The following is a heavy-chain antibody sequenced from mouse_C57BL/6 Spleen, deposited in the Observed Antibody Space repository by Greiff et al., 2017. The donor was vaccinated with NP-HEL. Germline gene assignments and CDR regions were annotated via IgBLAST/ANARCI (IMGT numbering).Heavy chain of an antibody. V-gene: IGHV1-50*01. D-gene: IGHD1-1*01. CDR2: IDPSDSYT. CDR3: ANYYGSSYVY. CDR1: GYTFTSYW. J-gene: IGHJ2*01. Sequence: VQLQQPGAELVKPGASVKLSCKASGYTFTSYWMQWVKQRPGQGLEWIGEIDPSDSYTNYNQKFKGKATLTVDTSSSTAYMQLSSLTSEDSAVYYCANYYGSSYVYWGQGTTLTVSS.